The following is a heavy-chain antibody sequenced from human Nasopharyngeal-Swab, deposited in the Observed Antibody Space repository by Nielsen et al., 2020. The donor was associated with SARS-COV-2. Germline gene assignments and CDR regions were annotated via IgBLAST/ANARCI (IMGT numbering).Heavy chain of an antibody. Sequence: WIRQPPGKGLFWVSTISDSGDTTFYADSVKGRFTISRDHSRNTLFLEKNGLGAEDTAIYYCARPGSNSPDYHYYSGMDVWGQGTTVTVSS. V-gene: IGHV3-23*01. J-gene: IGHJ6*02. CDR2: ISDSGDTT. D-gene: IGHD1-1*01. CDR3: ARPGSNSPDYHYYSGMDV.